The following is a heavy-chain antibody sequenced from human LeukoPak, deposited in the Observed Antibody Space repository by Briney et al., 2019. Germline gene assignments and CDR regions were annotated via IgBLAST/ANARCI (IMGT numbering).Heavy chain of an antibody. Sequence: SETLSLTCSVSGGSISSDYWSWIRQPPGKGLEWIEYMYYTGSTNYNPSFKSRVTISLATSKTQFSLKLSSVTPADTAVYYCARVSVVYGMDVWGQGTTVTVSS. J-gene: IGHJ6*02. CDR1: GGSISSDY. CDR3: ARVSVVYGMDV. CDR2: MYYTGST. V-gene: IGHV4-59*01.